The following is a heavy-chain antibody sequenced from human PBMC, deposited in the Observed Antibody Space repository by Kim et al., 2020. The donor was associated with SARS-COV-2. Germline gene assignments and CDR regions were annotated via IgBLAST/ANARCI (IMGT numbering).Heavy chain of an antibody. Sequence: SETLSLTCTVSGGPISSSSYYWGWIRQPPGKGLEWIGSIYYSGSTYYNPSLKSRVTISVDTSKNQFSLKLSSVTAADTAVYYCARGGEWLRNFDYWGQGTLVTVSS. CDR1: GGPISSSSYY. V-gene: IGHV4-39*07. J-gene: IGHJ4*02. CDR2: IYYSGST. CDR3: ARGGEWLRNFDY. D-gene: IGHD5-12*01.